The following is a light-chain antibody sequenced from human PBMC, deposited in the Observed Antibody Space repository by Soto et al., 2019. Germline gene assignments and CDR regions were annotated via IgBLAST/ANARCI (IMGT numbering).Light chain of an antibody. Sequence: SVLNQAASVSMSPGQSINISCTGNSSDVGGYNYVSWYQHHPGKAPKLMISGVSGRPSGVSNRFSGSKSGNTASLTISGLQAEDEADYYCSSFTSSRSYVFGTGTKAPS. CDR1: SSDVGGYNY. J-gene: IGLJ1*01. CDR3: SSFTSSRSYV. V-gene: IGLV2-14*03. CDR2: GVS.